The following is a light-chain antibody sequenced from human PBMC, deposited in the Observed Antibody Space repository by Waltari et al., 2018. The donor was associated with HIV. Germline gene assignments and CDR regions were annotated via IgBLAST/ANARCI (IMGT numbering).Light chain of an antibody. CDR2: DSN. Sequence: QPVVTQERSLTVSPGGTVILTCASSAGVVTRGHCPYWFQQRPGQAPRTLIFDSNMRYSWTPARFTGSFLGGKAVLTLTGARPEDDADYFCLLSYDGNVVFGGGTKLTVL. CDR1: AGVVTRGHC. J-gene: IGLJ2*01. V-gene: IGLV7-46*01. CDR3: LLSYDGNVV.